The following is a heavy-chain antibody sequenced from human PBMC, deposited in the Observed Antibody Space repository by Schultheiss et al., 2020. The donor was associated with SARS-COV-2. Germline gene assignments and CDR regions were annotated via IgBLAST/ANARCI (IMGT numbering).Heavy chain of an antibody. V-gene: IGHV1-69*13. Sequence: SVKVSCKASGGTFSSYAISWVRQAPGQGLEWMGGIIPIFGTANYAQKFQGRVTITADESTSTAYMELSSLRSEDTAVYYCARALPRLMITFGGVIGYWGQGTLVTVSS. CDR1: GGTFSSYA. J-gene: IGHJ4*02. CDR2: IIPIFGTA. CDR3: ARALPRLMITFGGVIGY. D-gene: IGHD3-16*01.